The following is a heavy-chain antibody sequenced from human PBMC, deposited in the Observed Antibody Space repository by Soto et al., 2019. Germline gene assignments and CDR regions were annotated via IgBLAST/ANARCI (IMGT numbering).Heavy chain of an antibody. Sequence: PGGSLRLSCAASGFTFSSYAMSWVRQAPGKGLEWVSAISVSGGSTYYADSVKGRFTISRDNYKNTLYLQVNSLRAEDTAVYYCAKHPGSTTTLTKDDIWGQGTMVTVSS. V-gene: IGHV3-23*01. CDR2: ISVSGGST. D-gene: IGHD4-17*01. CDR3: AKHPGSTTTLTKDDI. J-gene: IGHJ3*02. CDR1: GFTFSSYA.